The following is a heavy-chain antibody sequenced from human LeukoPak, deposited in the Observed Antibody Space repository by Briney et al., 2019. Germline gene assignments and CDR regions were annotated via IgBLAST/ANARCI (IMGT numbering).Heavy chain of an antibody. CDR1: GFTFSSYW. J-gene: IGHJ4*02. V-gene: IGHV3-7*02. CDR2: IQQDGSEQ. CDR3: ARNYGGYSH. Sequence: GGSLRLSCTASGFTFSSYWMSWVRQAPAKGLEWVANIQQDGSEQYYVDSVKGRFTISRDNAKNSLYLQMNSLRAEDTALYYCARNYGGYSHWGQGTLVTVSS. D-gene: IGHD4-23*01.